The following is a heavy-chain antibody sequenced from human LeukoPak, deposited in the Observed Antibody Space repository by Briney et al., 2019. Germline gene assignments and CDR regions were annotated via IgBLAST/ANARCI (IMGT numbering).Heavy chain of an antibody. J-gene: IGHJ4*02. CDR2: ISGSGGST. CDR1: GFTFSSYA. Sequence: PGGSLRLSCAASGFTFSSYAMSWVRQAPGKGLEWVSVISGSGGSTYYADSVKGRFTISRDNSKNTLYLQMNSLRAEDTAVYYCAKDPIDIVVVPAAKNCWGQGTLVTVSS. CDR3: AKDPIDIVVVPAAKNC. V-gene: IGHV3-23*01. D-gene: IGHD2-2*01.